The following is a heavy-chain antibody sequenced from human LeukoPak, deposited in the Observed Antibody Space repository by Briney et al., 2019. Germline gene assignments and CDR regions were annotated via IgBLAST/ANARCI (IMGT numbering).Heavy chain of an antibody. CDR2: ISSSSSYI. J-gene: IGHJ4*02. V-gene: IGHV3-21*04. CDR1: GFTFSSYS. Sequence: GGSLRLSCAASGFTFSSYSMNWVRQAPGKGLEWVSSISSSSSYIYYADSVKGRFTISRDNAKNSLYLQMNSLRAEETAVYYCAKGVVVAASFDYWGQGTLVTVSS. CDR3: AKGVVVAASFDY. D-gene: IGHD2-15*01.